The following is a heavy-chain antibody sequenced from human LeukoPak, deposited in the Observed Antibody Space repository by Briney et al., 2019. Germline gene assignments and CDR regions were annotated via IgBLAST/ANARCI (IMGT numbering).Heavy chain of an antibody. J-gene: IGHJ3*02. CDR2: IRGTGGST. CDR1: AVSGFTFFSYA. CDR3: AKGAQRGYSAPGPSDI. V-gene: IGHV3-23*01. Sequence: GGSLRLSCAASAVSGFTFFSYAMTWVRQAPGKGLEWVSGIRGTGGSTFYADSVKGRFIISRDNSNNRLYLRMNSLRAEDTAIYYCAKGAQRGYSAPGPSDIWGQGTMVTVSS. D-gene: IGHD5-18*01.